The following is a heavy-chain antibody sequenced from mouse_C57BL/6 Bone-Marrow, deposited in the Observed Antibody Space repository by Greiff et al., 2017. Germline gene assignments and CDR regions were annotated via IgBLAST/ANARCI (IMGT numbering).Heavy chain of an antibody. CDR1: GFTFSDFY. V-gene: IGHV7-1*01. J-gene: IGHJ4*01. CDR3: ARDLPRGYAMDY. Sequence: DVMLVESGGGLVQSGRSLRLSCATSGFTFSDFYMEWVRQAPGKGLEWIAASRNKANDYTTEYSASVKGRFIVSRDTSQSILYLQMNALRAEDTAIYYCARDLPRGYAMDYWGQGTSVTVSS. CDR2: SRNKANDYTT.